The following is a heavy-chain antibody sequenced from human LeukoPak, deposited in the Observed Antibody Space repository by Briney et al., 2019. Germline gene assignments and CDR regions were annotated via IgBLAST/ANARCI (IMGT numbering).Heavy chain of an antibody. CDR3: ARGGSYLSAFDI. Sequence: GGSLRLSCAASGFTVSSNYMSWVRQAPGKGLEWVSIIYSGGSTFYADSVKGRFTISRDNSKNTLYLQMNSLRAEDTAVYYCARGGSYLSAFDIWGPGTMVTVSS. J-gene: IGHJ3*02. D-gene: IGHD1-26*01. CDR1: GFTVSSNY. V-gene: IGHV3-53*01. CDR2: IYSGGST.